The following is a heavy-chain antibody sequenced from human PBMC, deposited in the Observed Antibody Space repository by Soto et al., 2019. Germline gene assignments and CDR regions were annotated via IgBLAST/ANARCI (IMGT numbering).Heavy chain of an antibody. D-gene: IGHD3-3*01. V-gene: IGHV3-23*01. Sequence: EVQLLESGGGLVQPGGSLRLSCAASGFTFSSYAMSWVRQAPGKGLDWVSAISGSGGSTYYADSVKGRFTISRDNSKNTLYLQMNSLRAEDTAVYYCAKIRTYYDFWSGYSERHWFDPWGQGTLVTVSS. CDR2: ISGSGGST. J-gene: IGHJ5*02. CDR3: AKIRTYYDFWSGYSERHWFDP. CDR1: GFTFSSYA.